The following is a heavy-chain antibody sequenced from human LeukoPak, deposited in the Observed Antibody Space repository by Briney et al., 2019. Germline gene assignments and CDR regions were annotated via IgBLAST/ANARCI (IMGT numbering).Heavy chain of an antibody. D-gene: IGHD2-21*02. J-gene: IGHJ6*02. CDR1: VFPFRRYA. CDR2: ISGSGYST. Sequence: GVSLRLSCGASVFPFRRYAMRWVRRAPGRGLEGVSAISGSGYSTYYADSVKGRFTISRDNSKNTLYLQMNSLRAEDTAVYYCAKDEGDCGGDCYTPDYYYYYGMDVWGQGTTVTVSS. CDR3: AKDEGDCGGDCYTPDYYYYYGMDV. V-gene: IGHV3-23*01.